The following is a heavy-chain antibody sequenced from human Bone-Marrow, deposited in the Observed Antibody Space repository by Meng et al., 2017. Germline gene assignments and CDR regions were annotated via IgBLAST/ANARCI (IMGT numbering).Heavy chain of an antibody. D-gene: IGHD6-6*01. CDR2: IYHSGST. V-gene: IGHV4-30-2*01. Sequence: QLQLQESGSGPLQPSQTLPLTYAVSGDSISSGGYSWSWIRQPPGKGLEWLGYIYHSGSTYFNPSLKSRVTVSVDRSKNQFSLNLSSVTAADTAVYYCARYSSSSLAFDFWGQGTLVTVSS. CDR3: ARYSSSSLAFDF. CDR1: GDSISSGGYS. J-gene: IGHJ4*02.